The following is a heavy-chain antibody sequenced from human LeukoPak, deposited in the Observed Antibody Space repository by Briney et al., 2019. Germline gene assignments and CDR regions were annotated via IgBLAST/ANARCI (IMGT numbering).Heavy chain of an antibody. J-gene: IGHJ4*02. CDR1: GFTFNDAW. CDR3: ARGPYDY. CDR2: IKQDGSEK. V-gene: IGHV3-7*01. Sequence: GGSLRLSCAASGFTFNDAWMSWVRQAPGKGLEWVANIKQDGSEKYYVDSVKGRFTISRDNAKNSLYLQMNSLRAEDTAVYYCARGPYDYWGQGTLVTVSS.